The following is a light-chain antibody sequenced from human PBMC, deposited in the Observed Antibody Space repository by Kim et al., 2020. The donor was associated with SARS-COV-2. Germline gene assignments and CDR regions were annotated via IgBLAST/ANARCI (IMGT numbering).Light chain of an antibody. V-gene: IGKV1-27*01. Sequence: SASVGDRFTITCRSSQDIANALAWYQQKPGTVPKVLIYAASTLQSGVPSRFSGSGSGTEFTLTIGSLQTEDVATYYCQKYNSAPWTFGPGTKVDIK. CDR2: AAS. CDR1: QDIANA. J-gene: IGKJ1*01. CDR3: QKYNSAPWT.